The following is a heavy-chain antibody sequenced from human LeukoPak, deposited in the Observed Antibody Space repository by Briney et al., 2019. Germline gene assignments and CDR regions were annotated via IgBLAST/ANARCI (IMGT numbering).Heavy chain of an antibody. CDR2: IRNDGSNK. CDR3: ASGEWLARLFEY. Sequence: PGGSLRLSCAASGFIFSSYGMHWVRQAPGKGLEWVAFIRNDGSNKYYADSVKGRFTISRDNSKNTLYLQMNSLRDEDTAVYYCASGEWLARLFEYWGQGTLVTVSS. J-gene: IGHJ4*02. D-gene: IGHD6-19*01. CDR1: GFIFSSYG. V-gene: IGHV3-30*02.